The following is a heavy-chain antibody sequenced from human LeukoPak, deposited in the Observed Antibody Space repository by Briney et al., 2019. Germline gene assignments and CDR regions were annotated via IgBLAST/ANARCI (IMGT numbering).Heavy chain of an antibody. J-gene: IGHJ4*02. CDR2: ISGSGGST. Sequence: PGGSLRLSCAASGCTFSSYAMSWVHQAPGKGLEWVSVISGSGGSTYYADSVKGRFTISRDNSKNTLYLQMNSLRAEDTAVYYCATLAAATNAFDYWGQGTLVTVSS. D-gene: IGHD6-25*01. V-gene: IGHV3-23*01. CDR3: ATLAAATNAFDY. CDR1: GCTFSSYA.